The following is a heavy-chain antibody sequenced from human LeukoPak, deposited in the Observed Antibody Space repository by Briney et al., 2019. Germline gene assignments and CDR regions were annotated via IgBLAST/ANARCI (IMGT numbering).Heavy chain of an antibody. V-gene: IGHV3-11*04. J-gene: IGHJ4*02. CDR3: AGDRYCSSTSCYSPAY. D-gene: IGHD2-2*01. Sequence: GGSLRLSCAASGFTFSDYYMSWIRQAPGKGLEWVSYISSSGSTIYYADSVKGRFTISRDNAKNSLYLQMNSLRAEDTAVYYCAGDRYCSSTSCYSPAYWGQGTLVTVSS. CDR1: GFTFSDYY. CDR2: ISSSGSTI.